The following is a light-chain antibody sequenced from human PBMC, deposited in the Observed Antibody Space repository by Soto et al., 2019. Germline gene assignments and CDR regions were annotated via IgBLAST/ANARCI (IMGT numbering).Light chain of an antibody. CDR3: QHYGYSQWT. CDR2: GVY. CDR1: QTGSNSY. V-gene: IGKV3-20*01. J-gene: IGKJ1*01. Sequence: IVLTQSPVTLSLSPVERATLSCRASQTGSNSYLAWYQHKSGQAPRLLIYGVYTRASGIPDRFSGSGSGTEFTLTITRLEPEDSAVYFCQHYGYSQWTFGQGTKVDIK.